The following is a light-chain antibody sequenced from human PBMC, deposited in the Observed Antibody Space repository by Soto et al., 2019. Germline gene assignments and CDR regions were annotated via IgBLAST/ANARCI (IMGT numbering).Light chain of an antibody. CDR1: SSNIGSND. Sequence: QSLLTQPPSASGTPGQRVTISCSGSSSNIGSNDAFWYQQLPGTAPKLLIYRSNQRPSGVPDRFSGSKSGTSASLAISGLRSEDEAEYYCASWDYSLSGVLFGGGTKLTVL. J-gene: IGLJ2*01. CDR2: RSN. V-gene: IGLV1-47*01. CDR3: ASWDYSLSGVL.